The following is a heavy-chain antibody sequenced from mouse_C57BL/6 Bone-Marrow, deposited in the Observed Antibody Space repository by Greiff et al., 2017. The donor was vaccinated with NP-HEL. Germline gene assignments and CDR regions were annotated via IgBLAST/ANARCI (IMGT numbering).Heavy chain of an antibody. CDR3: AREGITTVVKGFAY. CDR1: GFTFSDYY. D-gene: IGHD1-1*01. CDR2: ISNGGGST. J-gene: IGHJ3*01. V-gene: IGHV5-12*01. Sequence: EVQGVESGGGLVQPGGSLKLSCAASGFTFSDYYMYWVRQTPEKRLEWVAYISNGGGSTYYPDTVKGRFTISRDNAKNTLYLQMSRLKSEDTAMYYCAREGITTVVKGFAYWGQGTLVTVSA.